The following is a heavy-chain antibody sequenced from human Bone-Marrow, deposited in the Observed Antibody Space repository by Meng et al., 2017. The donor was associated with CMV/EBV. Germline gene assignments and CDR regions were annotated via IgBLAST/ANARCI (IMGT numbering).Heavy chain of an antibody. V-gene: IGHV4-34*01. CDR3: ARGHEYCSDGSCYANNWFDP. Sequence: SETLSLTCAVYGGSFSGYYWSWIRQPPGKWLEWIGEINHSGSTNYNPSLKSRVTISVDTSKNQFSLKLSSVTAADTAVYYCARGHEYCSDGSCYANNWFDPWGQGTLVTVSS. D-gene: IGHD2-15*01. CDR1: GGSFSGYY. CDR2: INHSGST. J-gene: IGHJ5*02.